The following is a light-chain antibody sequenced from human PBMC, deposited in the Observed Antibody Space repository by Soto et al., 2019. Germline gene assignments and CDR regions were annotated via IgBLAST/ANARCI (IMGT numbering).Light chain of an antibody. J-gene: IGKJ4*01. Sequence: EIVLTQSPATLSLSPGERATISCGASRSVSSYLAWYQQKPGQAPRLLIYDASYRATGIPARFSGSGSGTEFTLTISSLDAEDVAFSYCQHRCDWAPRLTFGGGTKVEIK. CDR3: QHRCDWAPRLT. CDR2: DAS. V-gene: IGKV3-11*01. CDR1: RSVSSY.